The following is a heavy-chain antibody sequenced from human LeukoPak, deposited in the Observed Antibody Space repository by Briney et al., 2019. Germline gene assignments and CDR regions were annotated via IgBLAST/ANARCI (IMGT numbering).Heavy chain of an antibody. V-gene: IGHV3-23*01. J-gene: IGHJ3*01. D-gene: IGHD6-19*01. Sequence: GGTLRLSCVVSGFTSRNSVMSWVRQPPGKGLEWVSSSDTDGDTQYADSVKDRLTMSRDNYKNTLYLQMNSLGREDMSVYFCVKARFLSRLAGDAFHLWGQRTTVIVSS. CDR1: GFTSRNSV. CDR2: SDTDGDT. CDR3: VKARFLSRLAGDAFHL.